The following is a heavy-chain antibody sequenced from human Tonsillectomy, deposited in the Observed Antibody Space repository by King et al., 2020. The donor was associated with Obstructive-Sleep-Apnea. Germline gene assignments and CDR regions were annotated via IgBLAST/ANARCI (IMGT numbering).Heavy chain of an antibody. CDR1: GFTFSSYA. CDR3: ARDWGYYYDSSGPTTGFDY. Sequence: VQLVESGGGVVQPGRSLRLSCAASGFTFSSYAMHWVRQAPGKGLEWVAVISYDGSNKYYADSVKGRFTISRDNSKNTLYLQMNSLRAEDTAVYYSARDWGYYYDSSGPTTGFDYWGQGTLVTVSS. CDR2: ISYDGSNK. D-gene: IGHD3-22*01. J-gene: IGHJ4*02. V-gene: IGHV3-30*04.